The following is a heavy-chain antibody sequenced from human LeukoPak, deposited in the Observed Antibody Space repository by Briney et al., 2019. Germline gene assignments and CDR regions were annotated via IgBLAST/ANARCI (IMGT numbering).Heavy chain of an antibody. Sequence: ASVKVSCKASGYTFTSYAMHWVRQAPGQRLEWMGWINAGNGNTKYSQEFQGRVTITRDTSASTAYMELSSLRSEDMAVYYCARSLVGATWGYFDYWGQGTLVTVSS. CDR1: GYTFTSYA. CDR2: INAGNGNT. V-gene: IGHV1-3*03. CDR3: ARSLVGATWGYFDY. J-gene: IGHJ4*02. D-gene: IGHD1-26*01.